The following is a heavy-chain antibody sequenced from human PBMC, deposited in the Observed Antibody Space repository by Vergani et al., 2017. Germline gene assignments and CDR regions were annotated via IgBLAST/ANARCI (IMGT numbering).Heavy chain of an antibody. CDR3: ARVRRDDSSGYYYYYGMDV. CDR2: IYYSGSN. V-gene: IGHV4-30-4*01. J-gene: IGHJ6*02. Sequence: QVQLQESGPGLVKPSQTLSLTCTVPGGPISSGDYYWSWIRHPPGKGLEWIGYIYYSGSNYYNPSLKSRVTISVDTSKNQFSLKLSSVTAADTAVYYCARVRRDDSSGYYYYYGMDVWGQGTTVTVSS. D-gene: IGHD3-22*01. CDR1: GGPISSGDYY.